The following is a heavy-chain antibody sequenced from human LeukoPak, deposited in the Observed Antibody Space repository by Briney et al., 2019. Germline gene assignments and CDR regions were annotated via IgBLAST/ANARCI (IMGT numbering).Heavy chain of an antibody. CDR2: IYYSGST. CDR3: ARGGVIVPVTYYYGMDV. J-gene: IGHJ6*02. D-gene: IGHD3-16*02. CDR1: GGSISSYY. V-gene: IGHV4-59*01. Sequence: PSETLSLTCTVSGGSISSYYWSWIRQPPGKGLEWIGYIYYSGSTNYNPSLKSRVTIPVDTSKNQFSLKLSSVTAADTAVYYCARGGVIVPVTYYYGMDVWGQGTTVTVSS.